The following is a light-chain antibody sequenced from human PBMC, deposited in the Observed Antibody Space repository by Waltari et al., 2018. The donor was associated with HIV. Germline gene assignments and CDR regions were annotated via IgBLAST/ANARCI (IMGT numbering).Light chain of an antibody. Sequence: HSALTQPASVSGSPGQSITISCSGTSSDLGGYDYVSWYQQHPGKAPKLIIYEVIHRPSGVSYRFSGSKSGNTASLTISGLQAEDEADYYCSSYTSSNTLWVFGGGTKLTVL. J-gene: IGLJ3*02. CDR3: SSYTSSNTLWV. CDR2: EVI. V-gene: IGLV2-14*01. CDR1: SSDLGGYDY.